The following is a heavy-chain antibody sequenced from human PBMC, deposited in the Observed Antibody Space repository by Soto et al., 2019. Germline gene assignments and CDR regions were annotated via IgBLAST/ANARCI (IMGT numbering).Heavy chain of an antibody. Sequence: SETLSLTCTVSGGSISSYYWSWIRQPPGKGLEWIGYIYYSGSTNYSPSLKSRVTISVDTSKNQFSLKLSSVTAADTGVYYCARGGGIRDYYYGMDVWGQGTTVTVSS. J-gene: IGHJ6*02. CDR1: GGSISSYY. V-gene: IGHV4-59*01. CDR2: IYYSGST. CDR3: ARGGGIRDYYYGMDV. D-gene: IGHD3-3*02.